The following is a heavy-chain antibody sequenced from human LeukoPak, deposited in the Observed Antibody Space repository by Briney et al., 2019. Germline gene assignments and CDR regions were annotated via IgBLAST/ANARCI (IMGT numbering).Heavy chain of an antibody. CDR3: ARKMNYYGPGGFDY. D-gene: IGHD3-10*01. J-gene: IGHJ4*02. V-gene: IGHV4-30-2*01. Sequence: SETLSLTCAVSGGSISSGGYSWSWIRQPPGKGLEWIGYIYHSGSTYYNPSLKSRVTISVDRSKNQFSLKLSSVTAADTAVYYCARKMNYYGPGGFDYWGQGTLVTVSS. CDR1: GGSISSGGYS. CDR2: IYHSGST.